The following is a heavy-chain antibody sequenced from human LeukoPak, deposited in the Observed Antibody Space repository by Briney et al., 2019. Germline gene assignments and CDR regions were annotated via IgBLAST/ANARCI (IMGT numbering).Heavy chain of an antibody. J-gene: IGHJ4*02. Sequence: SETLPLTCAVYGGSFSGYYWSWIRQPPGKGLEWIGEINHSGSTNYNPSLKSRVTISVDTSKNQFSLKLSSVTAADTAVYYCARDSFTYYDYVWGSYRSPGTFDYWGQGTLVTVSS. CDR1: GGSFSGYY. CDR2: INHSGST. V-gene: IGHV4-34*01. D-gene: IGHD3-16*02. CDR3: ARDSFTYYDYVWGSYRSPGTFDY.